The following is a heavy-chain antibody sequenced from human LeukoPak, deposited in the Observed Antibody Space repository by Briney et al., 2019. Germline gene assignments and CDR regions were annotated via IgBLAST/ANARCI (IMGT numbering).Heavy chain of an antibody. V-gene: IGHV3-21*01. D-gene: IGHD6-13*01. Sequence: GGSLRLSCAASGFTFRDFFITYIRQAPGKGLEWVSPISSRSSYIYYADSVKGRFTISSDDAKNSLNLQMNSLRAKAAAEYYSARVVAAAGTPDLDYWGQGVLVSVSS. CDR2: ISSRSSYI. J-gene: IGHJ4*02. CDR1: GFTFRDFF. CDR3: ARVVAAAGTPDLDY.